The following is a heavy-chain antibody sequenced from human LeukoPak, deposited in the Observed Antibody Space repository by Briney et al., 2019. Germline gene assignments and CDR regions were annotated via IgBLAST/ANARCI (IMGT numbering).Heavy chain of an antibody. CDR1: GGSISSYY. Sequence: SETLSLTCTVSGGSISSYYWSWIRQPPGKGLEWIGYIYYSGSTNYNPSLKSRVTISVDTSKNQFSLKLSSVTAADTAVYYCARVGRAWFGESHAFDIWGQGTMVTVSS. CDR3: ARVGRAWFGESHAFDI. V-gene: IGHV4-59*12. J-gene: IGHJ3*02. CDR2: IYYSGST. D-gene: IGHD3-10*01.